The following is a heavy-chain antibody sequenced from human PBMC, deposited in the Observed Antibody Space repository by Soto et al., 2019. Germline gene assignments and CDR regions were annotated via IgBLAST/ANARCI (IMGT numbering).Heavy chain of an antibody. Sequence: GGSLRLSCAASGFTFSSYWMSWVRQAPGKGLEWVANIKQDGREKYYVDSVKGRFTISRDNAKNSLYLQMNSLRAEDTAVYYCAREPTPYSSGFDYWGQGTLVTVSS. CDR1: GFTFSSYW. J-gene: IGHJ4*02. CDR3: AREPTPYSSGFDY. CDR2: IKQDGREK. V-gene: IGHV3-7*01. D-gene: IGHD6-19*01.